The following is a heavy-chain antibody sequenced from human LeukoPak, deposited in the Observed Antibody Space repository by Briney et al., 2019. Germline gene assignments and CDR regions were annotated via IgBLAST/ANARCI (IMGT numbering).Heavy chain of an antibody. Sequence: PGGSLRLSCAASGFTFSSYGMHWVRQAPGKGLEWVAVISYYGSNKYYADSVKGRFTISRDNSKNTLYLQMNSLRAEDTAVYYCARGSGSIKQQLSSSLSLSWFDPWGQGTLVTVSS. J-gene: IGHJ5*02. CDR1: GFTFSSYG. D-gene: IGHD6-13*01. V-gene: IGHV3-30*03. CDR3: ARGSGSIKQQLSSSLSLSWFDP. CDR2: ISYYGSNK.